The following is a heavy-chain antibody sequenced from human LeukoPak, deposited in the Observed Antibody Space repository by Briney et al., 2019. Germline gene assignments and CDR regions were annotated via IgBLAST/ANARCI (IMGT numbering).Heavy chain of an antibody. CDR3: ARDESRVQDQTQIDY. Sequence: ASVKVSCKASGYTFTSYGISWVRQAPGQGLEWMGWISAYNGDTNYAQKLQGRVTMTTDTSTSTVYMELSSLRSEDTAVYYCARDESRVQDQTQIDYWGQGTLVTVSS. D-gene: IGHD1-1*01. V-gene: IGHV1-18*01. J-gene: IGHJ4*02. CDR2: ISAYNGDT. CDR1: GYTFTSYG.